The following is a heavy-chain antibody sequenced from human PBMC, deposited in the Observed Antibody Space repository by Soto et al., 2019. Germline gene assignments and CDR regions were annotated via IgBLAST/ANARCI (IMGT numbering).Heavy chain of an antibody. D-gene: IGHD2-2*01. J-gene: IGHJ4*02. CDR3: ARVWGSNVVVVPAALGPGY. V-gene: IGHV1-69*13. Sequence: SLKVSCKASGGTFSSYAISWVRQAPGQGLEWMGGIIPIFGTANYAQKFQGRVTITADESTSTAYMELSRLRSDDTAVYYCARVWGSNVVVVPAALGPGYWGQGTLVTVSS. CDR2: IIPIFGTA. CDR1: GGTFSSYA.